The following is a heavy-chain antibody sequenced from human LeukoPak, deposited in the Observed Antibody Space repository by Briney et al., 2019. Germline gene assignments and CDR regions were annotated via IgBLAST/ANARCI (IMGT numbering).Heavy chain of an antibody. CDR3: ARLKFYGSTGHSPGYYMDV. D-gene: IGHD3-22*01. CDR1: GFTVSGTH. Sequence: PGGSLRLSCAASGFTVSGTHMSWVRQAPGKGLEWVSAMYTGGTTYYADSVKGRFTISRDNSRNTLFLHMSSLRADDTAVYYCARLKFYGSTGHSPGYYMDVWGKGTTVSVFS. J-gene: IGHJ6*03. CDR2: MYTGGTT. V-gene: IGHV3-53*01.